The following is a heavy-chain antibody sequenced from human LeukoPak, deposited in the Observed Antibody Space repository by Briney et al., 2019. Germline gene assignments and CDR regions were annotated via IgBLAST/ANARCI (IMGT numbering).Heavy chain of an antibody. CDR1: GFTFDDYA. Sequence: GGSLRLSCAASGFTFDDYAIHWVRQAPGKGLEWVSFISWDGGSTYYADSVKGRFTISRDNSKNSLHLQMNSLRAEDTALYYCAKDKGSTRVLYMDVWGKGTTVTVSS. CDR2: ISWDGGST. J-gene: IGHJ6*03. CDR3: AKDKGSTRVLYMDV. D-gene: IGHD2-2*01. V-gene: IGHV3-43D*03.